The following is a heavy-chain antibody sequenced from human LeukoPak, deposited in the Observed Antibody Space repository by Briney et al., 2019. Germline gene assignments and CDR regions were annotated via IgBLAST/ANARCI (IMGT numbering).Heavy chain of an antibody. CDR2: ISSSRSYI. CDR1: GFTFSSYS. CDR3: ASLAHDVVIVPVADY. J-gene: IGHJ4*02. Sequence: GRSLRLSCAASGFTFSSYSMSWVRQAPGEGLEWVSSISSSRSYIYYAASAKVRSTIYRDNAKNTLYLQMNRLRPQDTAVFYLASLAHDVVIVPVADYWGQGTLVTVSS. V-gene: IGHV3-21*01. D-gene: IGHD2-2*01.